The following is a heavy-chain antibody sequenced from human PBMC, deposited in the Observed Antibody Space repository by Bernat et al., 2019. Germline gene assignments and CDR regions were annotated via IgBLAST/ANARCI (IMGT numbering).Heavy chain of an antibody. Sequence: QVQLVESGGGVVQPGRSLRLSCAASGFTFSSYGMHWVRQAPGKGLEWVAVIWYDGSNKYYADSVKGRFTISRDNYKNTLYLQMNSLRAEDTAVYYCAREREGLWFGTFDYWGQGTLVTVSS. V-gene: IGHV3-33*01. CDR3: AREREGLWFGTFDY. CDR2: IWYDGSNK. J-gene: IGHJ4*02. D-gene: IGHD3-10*01. CDR1: GFTFSSYG.